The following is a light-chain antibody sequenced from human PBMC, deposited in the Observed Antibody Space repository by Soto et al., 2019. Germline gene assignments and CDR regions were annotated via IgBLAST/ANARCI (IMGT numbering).Light chain of an antibody. CDR1: QSISNY. CDR3: QQVNGTPGT. J-gene: IGKJ1*01. Sequence: DIQMTQSPPSLSASVGDRVTITCRTSQSISNYLNWYQQKPGQAPKLLIYSASSLQSGVPSRISGSGPGQDFLSTRSSLQPNDFEPSTCQQVNGTPGTSGQGTKLEIK. V-gene: IGKV1-39*01. CDR2: SAS.